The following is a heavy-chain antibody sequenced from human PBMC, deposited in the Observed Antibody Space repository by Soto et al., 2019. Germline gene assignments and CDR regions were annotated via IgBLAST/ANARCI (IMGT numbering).Heavy chain of an antibody. CDR3: AKGRLIAAAINNDY. CDR1: GFTFSSYA. J-gene: IGHJ4*02. Sequence: GGSLRLSCAASGFTFSSYAMSWVRQAPGKGLEWVSAISGSGGSTYYADSVKGRFTISRDKSKNTLYLQMNSLRAEDTAVYYWAKGRLIAAAINNDYWGQGTLVTVSS. V-gene: IGHV3-23*01. D-gene: IGHD6-13*01. CDR2: ISGSGGST.